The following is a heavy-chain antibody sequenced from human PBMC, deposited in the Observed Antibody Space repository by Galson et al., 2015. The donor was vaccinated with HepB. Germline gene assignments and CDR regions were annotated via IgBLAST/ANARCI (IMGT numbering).Heavy chain of an antibody. J-gene: IGHJ4*02. V-gene: IGHV3-23*01. CDR3: AKDPDFDFYSEKSTTFDY. CDR2: ISGAGHNT. D-gene: IGHD3/OR15-3a*01. Sequence: SLRLSCAASGFSFDTYAMSWVRQAPGKGLEWVSTISGAGHNTYYADAVRGRFTISRDNSMNTVYLQMISLGAVDTAMYYCAKDPDFDFYSEKSTTFDYWGRGTLVTVSS. CDR1: GFSFDTYA.